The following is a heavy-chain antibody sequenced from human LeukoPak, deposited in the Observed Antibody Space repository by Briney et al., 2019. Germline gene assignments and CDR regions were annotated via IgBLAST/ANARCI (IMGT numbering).Heavy chain of an antibody. CDR1: GFTFSSYS. Sequence: PGGSLRLSCAASGFTFSSYSVNWVRQAPGKGLEWVSSISSGSSYKYYADSAKGRFTISRDNTKNSLYRQMNTLRAEDTAVYYCARDYQGGFAPWGQGTLVTVSS. D-gene: IGHD2-2*01. CDR2: ISSGSSYK. CDR3: ARDYQGGFAP. J-gene: IGHJ5*02. V-gene: IGHV3-21*01.